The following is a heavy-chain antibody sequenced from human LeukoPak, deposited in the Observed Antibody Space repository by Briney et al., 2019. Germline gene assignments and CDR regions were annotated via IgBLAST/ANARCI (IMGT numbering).Heavy chain of an antibody. D-gene: IGHD3-10*01. J-gene: IGHJ6*03. V-gene: IGHV3-23*01. CDR3: VKFRGIQHYNYHMDV. Sequence: GGSLGLSCAASGFTFSFSAMSWVRQAPGMGLEWVSAISGSGDNTYYADSVKGRFTISRDNSKNTLSLQMNSLRAEDAAVYYCVKFRGIQHYNYHMDVWGKGTTVTVSS. CDR1: GFTFSFSA. CDR2: ISGSGDNT.